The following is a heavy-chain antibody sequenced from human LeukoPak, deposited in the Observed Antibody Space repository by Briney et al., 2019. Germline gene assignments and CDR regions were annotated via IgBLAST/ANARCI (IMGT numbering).Heavy chain of an antibody. J-gene: IGHJ4*02. CDR1: GFTFNTYA. Sequence: PGGSLRLSCATSGFTFNTYAMGWVRQAPGKGLEWVSTISGSGDSTYYADSVKGRFTISRDNSKNTLYLQMNSLRAEDTAVYYCAKNWEYYYDSSGLGDYWGQGTLVTVSS. D-gene: IGHD3-22*01. V-gene: IGHV3-23*01. CDR3: AKNWEYYYDSSGLGDY. CDR2: ISGSGDST.